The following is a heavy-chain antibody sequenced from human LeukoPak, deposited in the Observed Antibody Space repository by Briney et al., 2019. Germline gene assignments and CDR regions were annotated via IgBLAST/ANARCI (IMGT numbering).Heavy chain of an antibody. CDR2: IRSKANSYAT. Sequence: VGSLRLSCAASGFTFSGSAMHWVRQASGKGLEWVGRIRSKANSYATAYAASVKGRFTISRDDSKNTAYLQMNSLKTEDTAVYYCTARPYDSSGYFPDYWGQGTLVTVSS. V-gene: IGHV3-73*01. J-gene: IGHJ4*02. CDR1: GFTFSGSA. CDR3: TARPYDSSGYFPDY. D-gene: IGHD3-22*01.